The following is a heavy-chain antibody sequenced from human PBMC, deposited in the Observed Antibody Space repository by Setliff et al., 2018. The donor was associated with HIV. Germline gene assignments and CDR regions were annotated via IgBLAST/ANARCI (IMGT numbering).Heavy chain of an antibody. V-gene: IGHV1-69*05. CDR3: ASGRGATVTLGYNWFDP. CDR1: GGTFSSYA. D-gene: IGHD4-17*01. J-gene: IGHJ5*02. CDR2: IIPIFGTA. Sequence: SVKVSCKASGGTFSSYAISWVRQAPGQGLEWMGGIIPIFGTANYAQKFQGRVTITTDESTSTAYMELSSLRSEDTAVYYCASGRGATVTLGYNWFDPWGQGTLVTVSS.